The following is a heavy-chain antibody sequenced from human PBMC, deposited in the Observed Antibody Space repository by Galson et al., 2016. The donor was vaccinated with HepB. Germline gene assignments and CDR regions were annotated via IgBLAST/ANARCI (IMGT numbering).Heavy chain of an antibody. Sequence: SLRLSCAASGFTFSSYDMHWVRQATGKGLEWVSTIGTAGDTYYPGSVKGRFTLSRENAKNSLYLQMNSLRAGDTAGYYCARGAARPGDWYFDLWGRGTLVTVSS. V-gene: IGHV3-13*04. J-gene: IGHJ2*01. CDR2: IGTAGDT. D-gene: IGHD6-6*01. CDR3: ARGAARPGDWYFDL. CDR1: GFTFSSYD.